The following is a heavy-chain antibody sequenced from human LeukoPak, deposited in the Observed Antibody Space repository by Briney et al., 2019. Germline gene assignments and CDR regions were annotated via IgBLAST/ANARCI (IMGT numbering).Heavy chain of an antibody. J-gene: IGHJ6*02. CDR2: IYSGGST. V-gene: IGHV3-53*01. CDR1: GFTVSSNY. CDR3: ARHCGGDCSSYGMDV. Sequence: GGSLRLSCAASGFTVSSNYMSWVRQAPGKGLEWVSVIYSGGSTYYADSVKGRFTISRDNSKNTLYLQMNSLRAEDTAVYYCARHCGGDCSSYGMDVWGQGTTVTVSS. D-gene: IGHD2-21*02.